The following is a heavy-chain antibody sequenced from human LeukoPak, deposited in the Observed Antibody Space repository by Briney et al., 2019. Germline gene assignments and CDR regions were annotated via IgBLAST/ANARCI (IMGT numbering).Heavy chain of an antibody. CDR3: AKLDTFDY. D-gene: IGHD5-18*01. CDR2: ISGSGGST. V-gene: IGHV3-23*01. Sequence: GGSLRLSCVASGFTFSNYAMSWVRQAPGKGLEWVSAISGSGGSTYYADSVKGRFTISRDNSKNMLYLQMNSLRADDTAVYYCAKLDTFDYWGQGTLVTVSS. J-gene: IGHJ4*02. CDR1: GFTFSNYA.